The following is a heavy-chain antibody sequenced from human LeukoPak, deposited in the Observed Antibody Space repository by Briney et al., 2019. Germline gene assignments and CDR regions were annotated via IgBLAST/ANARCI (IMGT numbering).Heavy chain of an antibody. CDR3: AREIFSGYSSFGVFDY. Sequence: GRSLRLSCAASGFTFSSYEMNWVRQAPGKGLECVSYISSSGSTIYYADSVKGRFTISRDNAKNSLYLQMNSLRAEDTAVYYCAREIFSGYSSFGVFDYWGQGTLVTVSS. CDR2: ISSSGSTI. CDR1: GFTFSSYE. J-gene: IGHJ4*02. D-gene: IGHD6-19*01. V-gene: IGHV3-48*03.